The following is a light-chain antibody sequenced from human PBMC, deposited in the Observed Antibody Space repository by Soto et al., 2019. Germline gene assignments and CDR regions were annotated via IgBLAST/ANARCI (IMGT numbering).Light chain of an antibody. J-gene: IGKJ1*01. CDR2: GAS. V-gene: IGKV3-20*01. CDR1: QSVSSSY. Sequence: EIVLTQSPGTLSLTPGERATLSCRASQSVSSSYLAWYQQKPGQAPRLLIYGASSRATGIPDRFSGGGSGTEFTLTISSLQSEDFGIYYCQQYDYWWTFGQGTMVDI. CDR3: QQYDYWWT.